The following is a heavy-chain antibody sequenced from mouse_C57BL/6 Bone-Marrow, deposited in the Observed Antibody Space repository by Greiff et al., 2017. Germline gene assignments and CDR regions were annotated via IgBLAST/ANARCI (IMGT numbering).Heavy chain of an antibody. CDR1: GFTFTSYG. V-gene: IGHV1-81*01. CDR2: IYPRSGNT. Sequence: QVQLQQSGAELVRPGASVKLSCTASGFTFTSYGISWVKQSTGQGLEWIGGIYPRSGNTYYTEKFKGKATLTADKSSNTAYMRLRSLTSEDSAVYFCARLGEDDVDYWGQGTTLTVSS. J-gene: IGHJ2*01. D-gene: IGHD2-12*01. CDR3: ARLGEDDVDY.